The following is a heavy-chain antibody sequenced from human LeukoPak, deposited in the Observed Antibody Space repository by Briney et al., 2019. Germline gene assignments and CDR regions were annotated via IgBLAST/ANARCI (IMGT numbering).Heavy chain of an antibody. J-gene: IGHJ4*02. CDR1: GFTFSSYW. CDR3: TREYLTVSYFDY. V-gene: IGHV3-7*05. CDR2: IKQDGSEQ. Sequence: PGGSLRLSCAASGFTFSSYWMSWVRQAPGKGLEWVANIKQDGSEQYYVDSVKGRFTISRDNAKNSLFLQMNSLRGEDTAVYYCTREYLTVSYFDYWGQGTQVTVSS. D-gene: IGHD4-11*01.